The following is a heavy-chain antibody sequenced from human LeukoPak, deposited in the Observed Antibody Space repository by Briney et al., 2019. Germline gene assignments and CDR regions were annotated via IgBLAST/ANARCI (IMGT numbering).Heavy chain of an antibody. CDR1: GYTFTGYY. J-gene: IGHJ4*02. CDR2: IYPNSGAT. V-gene: IGHV1-2*06. CDR3: GTLLSNGPFDY. Sequence: ASVKVSCKASGYTFTGYYVHWVRQAPGQGLEWMGRIYPNSGATKYAQKFQGRVTMTRDTSISTAYMELSGLRSDDTAVYYCGTLLSNGPFDYWGQGSLVTVSS.